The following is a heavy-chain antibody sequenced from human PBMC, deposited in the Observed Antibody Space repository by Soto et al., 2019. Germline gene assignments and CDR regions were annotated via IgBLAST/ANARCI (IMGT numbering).Heavy chain of an antibody. D-gene: IGHD1-1*01. J-gene: IGHJ6*02. Sequence: QVQLVQSGAEVKKPGASVKVSCLASGYTFTSYGISWVRQAPGQGLEWMGWISAYNGNTNYAQKLQGRVTLTTDTSTSTASMELRSLRSDDTAVYYCARPTRSYDYYYGMDVWGQGTTVTVSS. CDR2: ISAYNGNT. V-gene: IGHV1-18*01. CDR3: ARPTRSYDYYYGMDV. CDR1: GYTFTSYG.